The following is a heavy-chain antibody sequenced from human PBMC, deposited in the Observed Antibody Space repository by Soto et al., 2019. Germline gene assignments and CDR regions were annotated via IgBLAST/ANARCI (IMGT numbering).Heavy chain of an antibody. CDR3: ASHSLPNERELYFDY. CDR2: IYYSGST. Sequence: QVQLQESGPGLVKPSETLSLTCTVSGGSISSYYWSWIRQPPGKGLEWIGYIYYSGSTNYNPSLKSRVTISVDTSKNQFSLKLSSVTAADTAVYYCASHSLPNERELYFDYWGQGTLVTVSS. D-gene: IGHD1-26*01. J-gene: IGHJ4*02. CDR1: GGSISSYY. V-gene: IGHV4-59*01.